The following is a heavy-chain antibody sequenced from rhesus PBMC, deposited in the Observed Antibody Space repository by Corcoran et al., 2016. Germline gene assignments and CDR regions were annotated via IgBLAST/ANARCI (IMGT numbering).Heavy chain of an antibody. J-gene: IGHJ6*01. V-gene: IGHV4S12*01. CDR3: ARDRNSGRHYGLDS. CDR1: GGTISSGYYY. Sequence: QVQLQESGPGVVKPSETLSLTCAVSGGTISSGYYYWSWIRQPPGKGLEWIGGIYSNSERTNYNPTLKRRVTISKDTAKNQYSLKLSSVTATDTAMYYCARDRNSGRHYGLDSWGQGVVVTVSS. CDR2: IYSNSERT. D-gene: IGHD6-25*01.